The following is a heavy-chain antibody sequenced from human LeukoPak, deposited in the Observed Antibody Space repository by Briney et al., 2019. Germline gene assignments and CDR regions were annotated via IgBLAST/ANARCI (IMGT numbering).Heavy chain of an antibody. CDR1: GGSFSGYY. V-gene: IGHV4-34*01. D-gene: IGHD3-10*01. CDR3: ARDGTLWFGELLYYFLDN. CDR2: INHSGST. J-gene: IGHJ4*02. Sequence: SETLSLTCAVYGGSFSGYYWGWIRQPPGKGLEWIGEINHSGSTNYNPSLKSRVTISVDTSKNQFSLKLSSVTAADTAVYYCARDGTLWFGELLYYFLDNWGQGTLVTVSS.